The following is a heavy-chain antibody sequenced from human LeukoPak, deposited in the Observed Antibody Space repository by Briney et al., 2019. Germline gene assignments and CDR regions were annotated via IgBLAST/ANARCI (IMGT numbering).Heavy chain of an antibody. CDR3: ARDRTVVPAANYWYFDL. CDR2: IYTSGSA. J-gene: IGHJ2*01. V-gene: IGHV4-4*07. CDR1: GDSISSYY. D-gene: IGHD2-2*01. Sequence: SETLSLTCTVSGDSISSYYWSWLRQPAGKGLEWIGRIYTSGSANYNPSLKSRVTMSVDTSKSQFSLKLSSVTAADTAVYYCARDRTVVPAANYWYFDLWGRGTLVTVSS.